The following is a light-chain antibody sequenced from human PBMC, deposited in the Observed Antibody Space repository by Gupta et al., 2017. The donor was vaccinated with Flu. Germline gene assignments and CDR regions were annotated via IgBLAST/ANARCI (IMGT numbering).Light chain of an antibody. J-gene: IGLJ3*02. CDR1: ASYISSYNY. CDR3: SSVAGSKDLWV. V-gene: IGLV2-8*01. CDR2: DVT. Sequence: PIRCTGTASYISSYNYGSWYQQFPNRAHNLIIYDVTERPSGVPHRFSGSKAGKTASLTVAGLQAEDEADYYGSSVAGSKDLWVFGGGTKLTVL.